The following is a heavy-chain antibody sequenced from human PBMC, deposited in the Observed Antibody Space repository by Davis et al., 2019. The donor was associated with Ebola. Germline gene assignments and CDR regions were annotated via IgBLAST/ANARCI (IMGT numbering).Heavy chain of an antibody. CDR2: ISGSGGTT. Sequence: GESLKISCAASGFTFSSYGMHWVRQAPGKGLEWVSAISGSGGTTYYAGSVKGRFTISRDNSKNTLYLQMNSLRAEDTALYHCSRVNAVTGYSRFDPWGQGTLVTVSS. CDR3: SRVNAVTGYSRFDP. V-gene: IGHV3-23*01. D-gene: IGHD3-9*01. CDR1: GFTFSSYG. J-gene: IGHJ5*02.